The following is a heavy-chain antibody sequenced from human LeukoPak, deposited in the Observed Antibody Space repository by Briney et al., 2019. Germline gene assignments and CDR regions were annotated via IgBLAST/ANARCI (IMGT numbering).Heavy chain of an antibody. Sequence: GRPLRLSCAASGFTFDDYAMHWVRQAPGKGLEWVSGISWNSGSIGYADSVKGRFTISRDNAKNSLYLQMNSLRAEDTALYYCAKDLRDGGNPGSAFDIWGQGTMVTVSS. J-gene: IGHJ3*02. D-gene: IGHD2-15*01. V-gene: IGHV3-9*01. CDR3: AKDLRDGGNPGSAFDI. CDR1: GFTFDDYA. CDR2: ISWNSGSI.